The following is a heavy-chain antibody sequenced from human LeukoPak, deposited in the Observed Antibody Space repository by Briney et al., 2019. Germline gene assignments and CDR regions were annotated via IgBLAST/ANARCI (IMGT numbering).Heavy chain of an antibody. D-gene: IGHD3-3*02. CDR2: IYYSGST. J-gene: IGHJ5*02. V-gene: IGHV4-59*08. CDR3: ARTAGNTVLDWFDP. Sequence: SETLSLTCTVSGGSISSYYWSWIRQPPGKGLEWIGYIYYSGSTNYNPSLKSRVTISVDTSKNQFSLKLSSVTAADTAVYYCARTAGNTVLDWFDPWGQGTLVTVSS. CDR1: GGSISSYY.